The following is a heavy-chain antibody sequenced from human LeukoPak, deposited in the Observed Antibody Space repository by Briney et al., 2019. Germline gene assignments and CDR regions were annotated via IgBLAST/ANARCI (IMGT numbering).Heavy chain of an antibody. D-gene: IGHD6-6*01. CDR3: ARGPRDGMDV. J-gene: IGHJ6*02. V-gene: IGHV4-34*01. Sequence: SETLSLTCAVYGGSFSGYYWSWIRQPPGKGLEWIGEINHSGSTNYNPSLKSRVTISVDTSKNQFSLKLSSVTAADTAVYYCARGPRDGMDVWGRGTTVTVSS. CDR1: GGSFSGYY. CDR2: INHSGST.